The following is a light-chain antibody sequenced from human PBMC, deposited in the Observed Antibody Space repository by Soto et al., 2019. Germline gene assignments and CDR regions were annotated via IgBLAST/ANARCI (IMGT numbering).Light chain of an antibody. Sequence: EIVLTQSPGTLSLSPGERATLSCRASQSVSNNYLAWYQQKPGQAPRLLIYDASNRATGIPARFSGRGSGTDFTLTISSLEPEDFAVYYCQHRINWPLTFGGGTKVDIK. CDR2: DAS. V-gene: IGKV3-11*01. CDR3: QHRINWPLT. J-gene: IGKJ4*01. CDR1: QSVSNNY.